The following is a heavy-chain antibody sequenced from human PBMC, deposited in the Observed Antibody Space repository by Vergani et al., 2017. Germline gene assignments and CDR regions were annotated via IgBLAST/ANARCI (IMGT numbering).Heavy chain of an antibody. CDR3: ARDRHSSGWLG. Sequence: EVQLVESGGGLVKPGGSLRLSCAASGFTFSSYSMNWVRQAPGTGLEWVSSISSSSSYIYYADSVKGRFTISRDNAKNSLYLQMNSLRAEDMAVYYCARDRHSSGWLGWGQGTLVTVSS. V-gene: IGHV3-21*01. CDR1: GFTFSSYS. J-gene: IGHJ4*02. D-gene: IGHD6-19*01. CDR2: ISSSSSYI.